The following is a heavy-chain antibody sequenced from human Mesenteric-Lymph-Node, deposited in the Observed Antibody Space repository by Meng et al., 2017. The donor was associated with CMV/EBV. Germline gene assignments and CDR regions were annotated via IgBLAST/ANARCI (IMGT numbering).Heavy chain of an antibody. CDR3: ARDSGWYDY. J-gene: IGHJ4*02. Sequence: GESLKISCAASGFTFSSYAMSWVRQAPGKGLEWVSPFSGSGGNTYYADSVKGRFTISRDNSRNTLYVQMNSLRAEDTAVYYCARDSGWYDYWGQGTLVTVSS. D-gene: IGHD6-19*01. CDR2: FSGSGGNT. CDR1: GFTFSSYA. V-gene: IGHV3-23*01.